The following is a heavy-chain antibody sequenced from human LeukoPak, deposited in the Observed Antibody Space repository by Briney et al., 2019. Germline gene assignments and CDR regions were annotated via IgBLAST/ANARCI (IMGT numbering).Heavy chain of an antibody. Sequence: ASVKVSCKASGYTFTVYHMHWVRQAPGQGLEWMGIINPSDGSTTYAQKFQGRVSITRDMSTSTIYMELSRLRSDDTAVYYCARSVTIFGVATLGYWGQGTPVTVSS. CDR3: ARSVTIFGVATLGY. CDR2: INPSDGST. D-gene: IGHD3-3*01. CDR1: GYTFTVYH. J-gene: IGHJ4*02. V-gene: IGHV1-46*01.